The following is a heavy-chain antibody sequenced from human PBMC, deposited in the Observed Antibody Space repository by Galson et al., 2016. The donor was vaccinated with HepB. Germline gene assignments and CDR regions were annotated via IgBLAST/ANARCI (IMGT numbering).Heavy chain of an antibody. CDR1: GYTFTVYY. D-gene: IGHD6-6*01. J-gene: IGHJ4*02. CDR3: ARGVGRAARTRGLGY. CDR2: INPNSGGT. V-gene: IGHV1-2*04. Sequence: SVKVSCKASGYTFTVYYMHWVRQAPGQGLEWMGWINPNSGGTNYAQKFQGWVTMTRDTSISTAYMELSRLRSDDTAVYYCARGVGRAARTRGLGYWGQGTLVTVSS.